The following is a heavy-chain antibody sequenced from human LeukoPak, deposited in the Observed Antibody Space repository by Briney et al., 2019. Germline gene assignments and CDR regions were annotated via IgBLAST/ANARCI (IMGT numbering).Heavy chain of an antibody. CDR1: GYTFTSYG. V-gene: IGHV1-18*01. D-gene: IGHD6-19*01. CDR3: ARDHPRSIAVAGRYYYYGMDV. CDR2: ISAYSGNT. J-gene: IGHJ6*02. Sequence: VASVKVSCKASGYTFTSYGISWVRQAPGQGLEWMGWISAYSGNTNYAQKLQGRVTMTTDTSTSTAYMGLRSLRSDDTAVYYCARDHPRSIAVAGRYYYYGMDVWGQGTTVTVSS.